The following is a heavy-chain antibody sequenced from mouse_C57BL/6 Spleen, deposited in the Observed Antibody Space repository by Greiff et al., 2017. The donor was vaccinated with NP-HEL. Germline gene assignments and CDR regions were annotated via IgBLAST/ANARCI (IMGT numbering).Heavy chain of an antibody. CDR3: ARRGDSYYSFGD. J-gene: IGHJ3*01. CDR1: GYAFSSSW. D-gene: IGHD2-12*01. V-gene: IGHV1-82*01. CDR2: IYPGDGDT. Sequence: VQLQHSGPELVKPGASVKISCKASGYAFSSSWMNWVKQRPGKGLEWIGRIYPGDGDTNYNGKFKGKATLTADKSSSTAYMQLSSLTSEDSAVYFCARRGDSYYSFGDWGQGTLVTVSA.